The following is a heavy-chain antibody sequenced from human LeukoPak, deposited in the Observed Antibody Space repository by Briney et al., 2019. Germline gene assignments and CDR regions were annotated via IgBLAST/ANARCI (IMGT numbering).Heavy chain of an antibody. J-gene: IGHJ6*03. Sequence: GGSLRLSCAASGFTFYNYAMTWVRQAPGRGLEWVAAMSANGDTTYYADSVRGRSTISGDNFKNTLYLEMNSLRAEDTAVYYCAKRSTQTTPSNYIYFYMDVWGKGITVTVS. CDR2: MSANGDTT. CDR3: AKRSTQTTPSNYIYFYMDV. D-gene: IGHD4-11*01. V-gene: IGHV3-23*01. CDR1: GFTFYNYA.